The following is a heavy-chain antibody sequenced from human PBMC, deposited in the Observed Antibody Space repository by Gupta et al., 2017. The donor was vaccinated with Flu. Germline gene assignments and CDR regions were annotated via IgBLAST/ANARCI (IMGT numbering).Heavy chain of an antibody. CDR2: SYYSGST. J-gene: IGHJ5*02. D-gene: IGHD5-12*01. Sequence: YWGWSRQHPGKGLEWIGSSYYSGSTYYHPSLKSRVTISVDTSKNQFSRKLSSVTAADTVVYYCARRGGYVFSWWFDPWGQGTLVTVSS. V-gene: IGHV4-39*01. CDR3: ARRGGYVFSWWFDP. CDR1: Y.